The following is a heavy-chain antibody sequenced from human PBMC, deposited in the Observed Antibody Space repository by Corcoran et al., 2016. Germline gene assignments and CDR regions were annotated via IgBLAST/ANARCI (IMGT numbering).Heavy chain of an antibody. D-gene: IGHD3-16*01. CDR2: IKSKYDGATT. V-gene: IGHV3-15*01. J-gene: IGHJ4*02. CDR3: TTGGYYFDY. CDR1: GFTFSNAW. Sequence: EVHLVESGGGLVKPGGSLRLSCAGSGFTFSNAWMNWVRQAPGKGLEWVGRIKSKYDGATTDYAAPVKGRFSISRDDSKNTVYWQMNSLKTEDTGVYYCTTGGYYFDYWGQGTLVTVSS.